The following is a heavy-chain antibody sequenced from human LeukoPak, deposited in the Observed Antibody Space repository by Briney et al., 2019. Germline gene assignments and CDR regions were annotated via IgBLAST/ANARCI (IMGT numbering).Heavy chain of an antibody. J-gene: IGHJ6*02. CDR1: GGSFSGYY. CDR2: IYYCGST. Sequence: SETLSLTCAVYGGSFSGYYWSWIRQHPGKGLEWIGYIYYCGSTYYNPSLKSRVTISVDTSKNQFSLKLSSVAAADTAVYYCARGGRFWEWFPFNLDHYYYYGMDVWGQGTTVTVSS. CDR3: ARGGRFWEWFPFNLDHYYYYGMDV. V-gene: IGHV4-31*11. D-gene: IGHD3-3*01.